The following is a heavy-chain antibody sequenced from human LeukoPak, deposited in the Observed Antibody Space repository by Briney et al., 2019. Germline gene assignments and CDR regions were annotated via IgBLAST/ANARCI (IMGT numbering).Heavy chain of an antibody. D-gene: IGHD2-2*01. J-gene: IGHJ6*03. V-gene: IGHV3-23*01. CDR3: VTLECSSTSCYFPYYYYMDV. CDR2: ISGSGGST. Sequence: GGSLRHSCAASGFTFSSYAMSWVRQAPGKGLEWVSPISGSGGSTYYADSVKGRFTISRDNSKNMLYLQMNSLRVEDTAVYYCVTLECSSTSCYFPYYYYMDVWGKGTTVTVSS. CDR1: GFTFSSYA.